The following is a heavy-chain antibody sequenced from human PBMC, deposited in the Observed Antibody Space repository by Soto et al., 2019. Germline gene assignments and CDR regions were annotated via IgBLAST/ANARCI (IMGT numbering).Heavy chain of an antibody. CDR3: ASLGVGDWANYYYYYGMDV. J-gene: IGHJ6*02. V-gene: IGHV3-23*01. D-gene: IGHD2-21*02. CDR2: VTANGGST. Sequence: EVQLLESGGGFVQPGGSLRLSCAATGFTFSVYAMTWVRQAPGKGLEWVSAVTANGGSTYSADSVKGRFTISRDNSKNTLFLQKNSLRAEDTAVYYCASLGVGDWANYYYYYGMDVWGQGTTVT. CDR1: GFTFSVYA.